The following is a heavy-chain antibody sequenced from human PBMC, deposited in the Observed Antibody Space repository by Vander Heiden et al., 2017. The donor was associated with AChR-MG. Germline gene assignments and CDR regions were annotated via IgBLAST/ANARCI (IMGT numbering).Heavy chain of an antibody. D-gene: IGHD3-10*01. CDR3: ARAARLARGVIVRLFTYYFDY. CDR1: GYTFTSYD. J-gene: IGHJ4*02. CDR2: MNPNSGNT. V-gene: IGHV1-8*01. Sequence: QVQLVQSGAEVKKPGASVKVSCKASGYTFTSYDINWVRQATGQGLEWMGWMNPNSGNTGYAQKFQGRVTMTRNTSISTAYMELSSLRSEDTAVYYCARAARLARGVIVRLFTYYFDYWGQGTLVTVSS.